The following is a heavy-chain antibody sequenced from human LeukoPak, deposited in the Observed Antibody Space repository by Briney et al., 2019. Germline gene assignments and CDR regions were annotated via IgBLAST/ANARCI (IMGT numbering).Heavy chain of an antibody. CDR1: GFTFSSFG. CDR2: ISYDGTDK. V-gene: IGHV3-30*18. CDR3: VEEVAELGFDI. J-gene: IGHJ3*02. D-gene: IGHD6-19*01. Sequence: GRSLRLSCAASGFTFSSFGMHWVRQAPGKGLEWVAVISYDGTDKYYADSVKGRFTISRDISNNTLFLQMNSLRSDDTAVYYCVEEVAELGFDIWGQGTMVTVSS.